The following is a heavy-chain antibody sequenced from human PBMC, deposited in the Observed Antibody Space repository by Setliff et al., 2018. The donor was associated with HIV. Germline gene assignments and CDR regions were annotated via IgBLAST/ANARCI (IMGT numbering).Heavy chain of an antibody. D-gene: IGHD3-10*01. J-gene: IGHJ3*01. CDR3: ARYLGGNEFDV. Sequence: GASVKVSCKASGYSLPSYGFSWVRQAPGQGLEWVGWISTHNGDTSYAQKVQGRVPMTTDTLTMTTYMELTSLRSDDTAVYYCARYLGGNEFDVWGQGTKVTVSS. CDR2: ISTHNGDT. V-gene: IGHV1-18*01. CDR1: GYSLPSYG.